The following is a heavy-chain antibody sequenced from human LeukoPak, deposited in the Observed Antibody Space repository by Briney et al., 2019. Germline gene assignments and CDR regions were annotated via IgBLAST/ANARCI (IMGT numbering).Heavy chain of an antibody. V-gene: IGHV3-23*01. J-gene: IGHJ4*02. D-gene: IGHD6-13*01. CDR1: GFTFSNYG. Sequence: PGGSLSLSCAASGFTFSNYGMSWVRQAPGKGLVWVSGISGSGGSSYYADSVKGRFTISRDNSQNTFYLQMTSLRAEDTAVYYCAKDQEGGAGTGRFDYWGQGTLVTVSS. CDR3: AKDQEGGAGTGRFDY. CDR2: ISGSGGSS.